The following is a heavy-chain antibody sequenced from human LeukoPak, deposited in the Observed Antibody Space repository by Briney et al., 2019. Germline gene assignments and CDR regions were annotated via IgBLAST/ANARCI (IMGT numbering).Heavy chain of an antibody. CDR2: ISAYNGNT. CDR3: ARGRIPRQYGLDV. Sequence: ASVKVSCKASGYSFTSYGISWVRQAPGQGLEWMGWISAYNGNTDYAQKLQGRVTMTTDTSTSTAYMELRYLRSDDTAVYYCARGRIPRQYGLDVWGQGTTVTVSS. J-gene: IGHJ6*02. CDR1: GYSFTSYG. V-gene: IGHV1-18*01. D-gene: IGHD2-15*01.